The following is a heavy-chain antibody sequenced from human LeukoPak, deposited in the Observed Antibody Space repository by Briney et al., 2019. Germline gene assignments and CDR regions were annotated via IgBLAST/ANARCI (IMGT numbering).Heavy chain of an antibody. J-gene: IGHJ4*02. CDR1: GFTFTSSA. CDR2: IVVGSGNT. Sequence: ASVKVSCKASGFTFTSSAMQWVRQARGQRLEWIGWIVVGSGNTNYAQKFQERVTITRDMSTSTAYMELSSLRSEDTAVYYCAASEEWELLGPFGYWGQGTLVTVSS. CDR3: AASEEWELLGPFGY. D-gene: IGHD1-26*01. V-gene: IGHV1-58*02.